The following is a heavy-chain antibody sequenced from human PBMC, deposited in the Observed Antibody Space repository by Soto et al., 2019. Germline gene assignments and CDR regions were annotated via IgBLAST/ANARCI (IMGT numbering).Heavy chain of an antibody. CDR1: GFTFSGSA. CDR3: TRHLSPSSWYVDYYYYYMDV. V-gene: IGHV3-73*01. CDR2: IRSKANSYAT. D-gene: IGHD6-13*01. Sequence: EVQLVESGGGLVQPGGSLKLSCAASGFTFSGSAMHWVRQASGKGLEWVGRIRSKANSYATAYAASVKGRFTISRDDSKNTAYLQMNSLKTEDTAVYYCTRHLSPSSWYVDYYYYYMDVWGKGTTVTVSS. J-gene: IGHJ6*03.